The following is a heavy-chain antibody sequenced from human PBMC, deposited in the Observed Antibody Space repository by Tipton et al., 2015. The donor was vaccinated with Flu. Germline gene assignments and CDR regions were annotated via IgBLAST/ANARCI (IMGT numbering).Heavy chain of an antibody. D-gene: IGHD1-26*01. J-gene: IGHJ4*02. CDR2: MNPNSGNT. Sequence: QVQLVQSGAEVKKPGASVKVSCKASGYTFTSYDINWVRQATGQGLEWMGWMNPNSGNTGYAQKFQGRVTMTRNTSISTAYMELSSLRSEDTAVYYCARAIRIVGANIEVYYLDYWGQGTLVTVSS. V-gene: IGHV1-8*01. CDR1: GYTFTSYD. CDR3: ARAIRIVGANIEVYYLDY.